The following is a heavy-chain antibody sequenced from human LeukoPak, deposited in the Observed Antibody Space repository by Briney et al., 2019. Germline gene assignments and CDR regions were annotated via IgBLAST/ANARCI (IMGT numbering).Heavy chain of an antibody. CDR2: IYYSGGT. Sequence: SETLSLTCTVSGGSMSSYFWSWIRQPPGKGLEWIGYIYYSGGTNYNPSLKSRVTISVDTSKNQFSLKLSSVTAADTAVYYCARGTSITPTGVDVWGKGTTVTISS. CDR1: GGSMSSYF. V-gene: IGHV4-59*01. D-gene: IGHD3-10*01. CDR3: ARGTSITPTGVDV. J-gene: IGHJ6*04.